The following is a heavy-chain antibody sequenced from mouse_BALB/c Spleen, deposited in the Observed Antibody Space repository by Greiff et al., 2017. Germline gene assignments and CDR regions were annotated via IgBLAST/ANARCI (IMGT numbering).Heavy chain of an antibody. Sequence: QVHVKQSGAELVRPGSSVKISCKASGYAFSSYWMNWVKQRPGQGLEWIGQIYPGDGDTNYNGKFKGKATLTADKSSSTAYMQLSSLTSEDSAVYFCARGVRGAMDYWGQGTSVTVSS. J-gene: IGHJ4*01. CDR3: ARGVRGAMDY. D-gene: IGHD2-14*01. CDR2: IYPGDGDT. V-gene: IGHV1-80*01. CDR1: GYAFSSYW.